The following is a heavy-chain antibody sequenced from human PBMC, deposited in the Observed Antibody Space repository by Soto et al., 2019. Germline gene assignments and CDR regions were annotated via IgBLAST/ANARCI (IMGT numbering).Heavy chain of an antibody. CDR2: ITSSSTTI. V-gene: IGHV3-48*02. Sequence: PGGSLRLSCAASGFTFSTYSMNWVRQAPGKGLEWISYITSSSTTIFYADSVKGRFTISSDNAKNSLYLQLNSLRDEDTSVYYCARDNGIAGSFDPWCQGPLVTVSS. D-gene: IGHD6-13*01. CDR3: ARDNGIAGSFDP. CDR1: GFTFSTYS. J-gene: IGHJ5*02.